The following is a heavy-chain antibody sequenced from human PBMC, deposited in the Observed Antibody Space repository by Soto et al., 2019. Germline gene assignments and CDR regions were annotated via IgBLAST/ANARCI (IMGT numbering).Heavy chain of an antibody. CDR1: GFTFSSYA. V-gene: IGHV3-30-3*02. D-gene: IGHD1-1*01. Sequence: QVQLVESGGGVVQPGRSLRLSCAASGFTFSSYAMHWVRQSPGKGLEWVAVISYDGSNKYYADSVKGRFTISRDNSKNTLYLQMYSLRAEDTAVYYCAKSGTGYFDLWGRGTLVTVSS. CDR3: AKSGTGYFDL. CDR2: ISYDGSNK. J-gene: IGHJ2*01.